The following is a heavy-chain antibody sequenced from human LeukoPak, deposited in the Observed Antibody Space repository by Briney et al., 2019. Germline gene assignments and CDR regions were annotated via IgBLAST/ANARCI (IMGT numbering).Heavy chain of an antibody. V-gene: IGHV4-39*01. Sequence: SETLSLTCTVSGGSISSSSYYWGWIRQPPGKGLEWIGSIYYSGSTYYNPSLKSRVTISVDTTKNQFSLKLSSVTAADTAVYYCASRGYSYGTHFDYWGQGTLVTVSS. CDR1: GGSISSSSYY. CDR2: IYYSGST. J-gene: IGHJ4*02. CDR3: ASRGYSYGTHFDY. D-gene: IGHD5-18*01.